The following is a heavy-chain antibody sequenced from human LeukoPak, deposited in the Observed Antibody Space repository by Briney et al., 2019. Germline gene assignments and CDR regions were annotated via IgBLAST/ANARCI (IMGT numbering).Heavy chain of an antibody. CDR1: GGSVSSGSYY. V-gene: IGHV4-61*01. D-gene: IGHD3-22*01. CDR3: ARIRYYYDSRGYFPRQYFFDY. Sequence: SETLSLTCTVSGGSVSSGSYYWSWIRQPPGKGLEWIGYIYYSGSTNYNPSLKSRVTISVDTSKNQFSLKLSSVTAADTAVYYCARIRYYYDSRGYFPRQYFFDYWGQGTLVTVSS. CDR2: IYYSGST. J-gene: IGHJ4*02.